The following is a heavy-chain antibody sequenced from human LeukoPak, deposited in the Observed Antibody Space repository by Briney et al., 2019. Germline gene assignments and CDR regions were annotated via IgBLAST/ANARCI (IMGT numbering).Heavy chain of an antibody. CDR1: GGSIRSYY. CDR3: ARWGYSTASAIILDY. Sequence: TPSETLSLTCTVSGGSIRSYYWSWIRQPPGKGLEWIGYIYSSGSTNYSPSLESRVTISVDTSKNQFSLKLSSVTAADTAVYYCARWGYSTASAIILDYWGQGVLVTVSS. CDR2: IYSSGST. J-gene: IGHJ4*02. D-gene: IGHD6-6*01. V-gene: IGHV4-59*01.